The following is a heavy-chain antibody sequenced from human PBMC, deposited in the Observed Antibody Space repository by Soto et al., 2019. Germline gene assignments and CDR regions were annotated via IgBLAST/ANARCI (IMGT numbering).Heavy chain of an antibody. Sequence: EVQLLESGGDLVQPGGSLRLSCTGSGFTFTNYAMTWVRQAPGKGLEWMSTSRGVDGSTYYADSVKGRFTISRDNSMNTLFLHMNRLRAEDTAIYYRARGGYTSPFDYWGRGTLVTVSS. J-gene: IGHJ4*02. D-gene: IGHD5-12*01. CDR1: GFTFTNYA. CDR2: SRGVDGST. CDR3: ARGGYTSPFDY. V-gene: IGHV3-23*01.